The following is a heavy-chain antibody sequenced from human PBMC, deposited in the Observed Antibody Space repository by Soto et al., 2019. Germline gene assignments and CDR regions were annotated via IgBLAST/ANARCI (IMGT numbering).Heavy chain of an antibody. Sequence: GSLRLSCAASGFTFSSYGMHWVRQAPGKGLEWVAVIWYDGSNKYYADSVKGRFTISRDNSKNTLYLQMNSLRAEDTAVYYCARSTMVRGVIRNGMDVWGQGTTVTVSS. J-gene: IGHJ6*02. CDR1: GFTFSSYG. CDR2: IWYDGSNK. V-gene: IGHV3-33*01. CDR3: ARSTMVRGVIRNGMDV. D-gene: IGHD3-10*01.